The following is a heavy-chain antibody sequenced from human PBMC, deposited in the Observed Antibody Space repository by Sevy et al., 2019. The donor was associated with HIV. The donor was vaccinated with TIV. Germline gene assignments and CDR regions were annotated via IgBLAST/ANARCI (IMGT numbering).Heavy chain of an antibody. D-gene: IGHD4-17*01. CDR2: ISNSGTTI. J-gene: IGHJ4*02. Sequence: GGSLRLCCAASGFTFSSYEMNWVRQAPGKGLEWVSYISNSGTTISYSDSVRGRFSISRDNARNSLYLQMNSLRAEDTTVYYCARDLPPSATTVAHFDYWGQGTLVTVSS. V-gene: IGHV3-48*03. CDR3: ARDLPPSATTVAHFDY. CDR1: GFTFSSYE.